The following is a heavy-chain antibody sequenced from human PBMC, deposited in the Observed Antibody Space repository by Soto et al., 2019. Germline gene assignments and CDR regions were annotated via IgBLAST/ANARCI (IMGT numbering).Heavy chain of an antibody. D-gene: IGHD3-9*01. CDR3: ALLRYFDWLSGGNDHPLDY. CDR2: ISYDGSNK. CDR1: GFTFSSYG. Sequence: GGSLRLSCAASGFTFSSYGMHWVRQAPGKGLEWVAVISYDGSNKYYADSVKGRFTISRDNSKNTLYLQMNSLRAEDTAMNYCALLRYFDWLSGGNDHPLDYWGQGTLVTVSS. J-gene: IGHJ4*02. V-gene: IGHV3-30*03.